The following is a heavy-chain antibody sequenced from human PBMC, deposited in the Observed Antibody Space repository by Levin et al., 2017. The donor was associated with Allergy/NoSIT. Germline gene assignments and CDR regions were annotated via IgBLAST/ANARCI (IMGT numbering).Heavy chain of an antibody. D-gene: IGHD6-6*01. CDR1: GFTFSSYW. J-gene: IGHJ3*02. CDR3: ARDRPGRSSRGAFDI. V-gene: IGHV3-7*01. CDR2: IKQDGSEK. Sequence: GGSLRLSCAASGFTFSSYWMSWVRQAPGKGLEWVANIKQDGSEKYYVDSVKGRFTISRDNAKNSLYLQMNSLRAEDTAVYYCARDRPGRSSRGAFDIWGQGTMVTVSS.